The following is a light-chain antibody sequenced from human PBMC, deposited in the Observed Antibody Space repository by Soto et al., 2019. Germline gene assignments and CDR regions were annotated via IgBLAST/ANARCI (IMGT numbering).Light chain of an antibody. CDR1: QSVNLN. V-gene: IGKV3-15*01. J-gene: IGKJ3*01. CDR2: GAS. CDR3: HQYHSSPRGT. Sequence: EIMMTQSPGTLSVSPGEGATLSCTASQSVNLNLAWYQKKPGQTPKLLLYGASTRATGIPVSFGGSGSGTEYTLTINSLKSEDSAIFYRHQYHSSPRGTFVTRTKVESK.